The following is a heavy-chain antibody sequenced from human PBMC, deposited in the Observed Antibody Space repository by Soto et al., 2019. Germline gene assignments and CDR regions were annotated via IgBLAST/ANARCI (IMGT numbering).Heavy chain of an antibody. CDR3: TRTSPQYFYDGGGSYLASFDF. Sequence: SETLSLTCTVSGDSISDFYWSWIRQPPGRGLEWIGYIYYTGGTNYNPSLKSRVTMSVDTSKNQFSLKLSSVTAADTAVYYCTRTSPQYFYDGGGSYLASFDFWGQGTLVTVSS. J-gene: IGHJ4*02. V-gene: IGHV4-59*01. CDR1: GDSISDFY. D-gene: IGHD3-22*01. CDR2: IYYTGGT.